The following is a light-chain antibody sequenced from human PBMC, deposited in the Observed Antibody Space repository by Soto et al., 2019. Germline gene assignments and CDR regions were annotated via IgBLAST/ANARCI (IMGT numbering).Light chain of an antibody. Sequence: QSVLTQPPSVSGAPGQRVTISCTGSSSNIGAGYDVHWYQQLPGTAPKLLIYGNXXXPSXXXDRXSXXXXXXXXXLXXXXXXXEDEADYYCLSYDSSLSGSRVFGGGTKLTVL. V-gene: IGLV1-40*01. CDR2: GNX. CDR3: LSYDSSLSGSRV. CDR1: SSNIGAGYD. J-gene: IGLJ2*01.